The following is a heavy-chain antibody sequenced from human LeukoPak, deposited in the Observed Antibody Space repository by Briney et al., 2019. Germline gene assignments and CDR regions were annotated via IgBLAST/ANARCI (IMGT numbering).Heavy chain of an antibody. J-gene: IGHJ3*02. Sequence: GESLKISCKGSGYSFTSYWIGWVRQMPGKGLEWMGIIYPGDSDTRYSPSFQGQVTISADKSISTAYLQWSSLKASDTAMYYCARQGDCSSTSCYTPQDAFDIWGQGTMVTVSS. CDR3: ARQGDCSSTSCYTPQDAFDI. D-gene: IGHD2-2*02. CDR2: IYPGDSDT. CDR1: GYSFTSYW. V-gene: IGHV5-51*01.